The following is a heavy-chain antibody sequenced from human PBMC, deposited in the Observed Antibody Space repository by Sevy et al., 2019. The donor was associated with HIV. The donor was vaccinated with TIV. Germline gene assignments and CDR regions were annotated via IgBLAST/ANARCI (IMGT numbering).Heavy chain of an antibody. V-gene: IGHV4-38-2*01. D-gene: IGHD3-10*01. J-gene: IGHJ4*02. Sequence: SETLSLTCAVSGYSISSGYYWGWIRQPPGKGLEWIGSIYHSGSTYCNPSLKRRVTISVDTSKNQFSLKLSSVTAADTAVYYCARVYSYGSGSPNYYFDYWGQGTLVTVSS. CDR2: IYHSGST. CDR1: GYSISSGYY. CDR3: ARVYSYGSGSPNYYFDY.